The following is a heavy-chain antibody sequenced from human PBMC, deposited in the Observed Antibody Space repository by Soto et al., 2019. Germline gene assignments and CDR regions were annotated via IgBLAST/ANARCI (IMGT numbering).Heavy chain of an antibody. CDR2: VYYSGST. Sequence: SGTLAIPCAVSDGSFTDYYWSWLRQPPGKGLEWIGYVYYSGSTKYNPSLKSRVTISVDTSKNQFSLKLSSVTAADTAVYYCARGYYDSNGQSNTFDIWGQGTMVTVAS. CDR1: DGSFTDYY. CDR3: ARGYYDSNGQSNTFDI. D-gene: IGHD3-22*01. J-gene: IGHJ3*02. V-gene: IGHV4-59*01.